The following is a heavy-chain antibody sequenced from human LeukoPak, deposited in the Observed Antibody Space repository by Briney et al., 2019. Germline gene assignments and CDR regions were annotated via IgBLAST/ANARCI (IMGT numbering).Heavy chain of an antibody. CDR1: GFTVSSNY. V-gene: IGHV3-72*01. Sequence: GGSLRLSCAASGFTVSSNYMDWVRQAPGKGLEWVGRIRNKANSHTTEYAASVKGRFTTSRDDSKNSLYLQMNSLKTDDTAVYYCARGLGRTGARYFDYWGQGTLVTVSS. CDR3: ARGLGRTGARYFDY. CDR2: IRNKANSHTT. D-gene: IGHD3/OR15-3a*01. J-gene: IGHJ4*02.